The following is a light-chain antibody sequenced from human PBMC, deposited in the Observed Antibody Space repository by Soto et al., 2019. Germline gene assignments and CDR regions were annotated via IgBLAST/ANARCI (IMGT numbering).Light chain of an antibody. V-gene: IGKV3-15*01. Sequence: DIVMTQSPATVSVSPGERATLSCRASQSVSSNLAWFQQKPGQAPRLLIFGASTRATGIPARFSGSGSGTEFTLTISSLQSEDFAVYYCQQYNNWPLYTFGQGTKLEIK. J-gene: IGKJ2*01. CDR3: QQYNNWPLYT. CDR2: GAS. CDR1: QSVSSN.